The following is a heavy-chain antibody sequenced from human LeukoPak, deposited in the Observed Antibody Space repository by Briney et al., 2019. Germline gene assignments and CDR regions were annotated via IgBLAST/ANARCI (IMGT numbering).Heavy chain of an antibody. Sequence: ASVKVSCKASGYTFTSYDINWVRQATGRGLEWMGWMNPNSGNTGYAQKFQGRVTMTGNTSISTAYMELSSLRSEDTAVYYCARGGRGYSYGLLRVFDYWGQGTLVTVSS. J-gene: IGHJ4*02. CDR2: MNPNSGNT. D-gene: IGHD5-18*01. CDR3: ARGGRGYSYGLLRVFDY. CDR1: GYTFTSYD. V-gene: IGHV1-8*01.